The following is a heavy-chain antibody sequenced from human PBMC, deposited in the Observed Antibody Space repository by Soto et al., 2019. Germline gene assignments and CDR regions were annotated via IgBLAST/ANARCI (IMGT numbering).Heavy chain of an antibody. V-gene: IGHV3-23*01. Sequence: GGSLRLSCAPSGFTFSSYAMSWVRQAPGKGMEWVSAISSSGGSAYYADSVKDRFTISRDNSRNTLYLQMNSLKAEDTAVYYCANVGIVLMVNIDYYGMDVWGQGTTVTLSS. CDR2: ISSSGGSA. CDR3: ANVGIVLMVNIDYYGMDV. J-gene: IGHJ6*02. D-gene: IGHD2-8*01. CDR1: GFTFSSYA.